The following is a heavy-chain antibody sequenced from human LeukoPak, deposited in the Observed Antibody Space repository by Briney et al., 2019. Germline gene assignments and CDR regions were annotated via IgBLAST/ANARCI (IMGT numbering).Heavy chain of an antibody. D-gene: IGHD2-2*01. Sequence: GGSLRLSCAASGFTFSSYSMNWVRQAPGKGLEWVSIIYSDGTTYYTDSVKGRFTISRDNSKNTLYLQMNSLRAEDTAVYYCARWFCSSTGCYYDYWGQGSLVTVSS. CDR2: IYSDGTT. CDR1: GFTFSSYS. CDR3: ARWFCSSTGCYYDY. J-gene: IGHJ4*02. V-gene: IGHV3-53*01.